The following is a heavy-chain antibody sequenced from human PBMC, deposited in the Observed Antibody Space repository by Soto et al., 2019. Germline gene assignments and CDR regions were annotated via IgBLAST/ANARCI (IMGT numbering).Heavy chain of an antibody. CDR1: GGTFSSYA. CDR3: ARGGIAAPYYYYGMDV. CDR2: IIPIFGTA. J-gene: IGHJ6*02. Sequence: GASVKVSCKASGGTFSSYAISWVRQAPGQGLEWMGGIIPIFGTANYAQKFQGRVTITADESTSTAYMELSSLRSEDTAVYYCARGGIAAPYYYYGMDVWGQGTTVTVSS. V-gene: IGHV1-69*13. D-gene: IGHD6-6*01.